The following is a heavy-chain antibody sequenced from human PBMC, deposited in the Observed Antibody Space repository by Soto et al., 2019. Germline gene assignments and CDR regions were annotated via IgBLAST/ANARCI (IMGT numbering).Heavy chain of an antibody. J-gene: IGHJ4*02. CDR2: ISVSGDKK. CDR3: AKGGWLDD. CDR1: GSSFTAYI. D-gene: IGHD5-12*01. V-gene: IGHV3-23*01. Sequence: EVHLLESGGDLVQPGGSLRLSCAASGSSFTAYIMSWFRQAPGQGLEWVSAISVSGDKKYYADSGKGRFTISRDDAKNTLYLQLNSLRVDDTAIYYCAKGGWLDDCGQGTLVTVSS.